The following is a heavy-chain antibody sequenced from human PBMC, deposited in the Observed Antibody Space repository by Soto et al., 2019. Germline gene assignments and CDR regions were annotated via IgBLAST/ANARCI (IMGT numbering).Heavy chain of an antibody. CDR3: ARARITMVRGVILPWFDP. J-gene: IGHJ5*02. V-gene: IGHV3-13*01. CDR2: IGTAGDT. Sequence: PGGSLRLSCAASGFTFSSYDMHWVRQATGKGLEWVSAIGTAGDTYYPGSVKGRFTISRENAKNSLYLQMNSLRAEDTAVYYCARARITMVRGVILPWFDPWGQGTLVTVSS. D-gene: IGHD3-10*01. CDR1: GFTFSSYD.